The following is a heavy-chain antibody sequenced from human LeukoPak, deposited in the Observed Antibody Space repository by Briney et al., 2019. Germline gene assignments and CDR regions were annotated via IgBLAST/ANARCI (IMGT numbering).Heavy chain of an antibody. CDR1: GFTFSSYA. Sequence: PGGSLRLSCSASGFTFSSYAMHWVRQAPGKGLEYVSGISSNGVTTYYADSVKGRFTISRDNSKNTLYLQMSSLRAEDTAVYYCVKDVRHGDSLPDFWGPGTLVTVSS. D-gene: IGHD3-3*01. CDR2: ISSNGVTT. V-gene: IGHV3-64D*06. J-gene: IGHJ4*01. CDR3: VKDVRHGDSLPDF.